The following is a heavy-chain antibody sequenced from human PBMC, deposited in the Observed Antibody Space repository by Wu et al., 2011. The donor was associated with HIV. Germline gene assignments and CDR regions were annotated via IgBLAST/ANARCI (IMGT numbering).Heavy chain of an antibody. D-gene: IGHD3-10*01. CDR3: ATGEREVLDYYYMDV. J-gene: IGHJ6*03. V-gene: IGHV1-69*14. Sequence: QDHLVQSGGEVKKPGSSVKVSCKASGGPFNSYAFSWVRQAPGQGLEWMGGIIPVFDTTKYAQKLQGRVTITADKSTSTAYMELSSLRSEDTAVYFCATGEREVLDYYYMDVWGKGTTVTVSS. CDR1: GGPFNSYA. CDR2: IIPVFDTT.